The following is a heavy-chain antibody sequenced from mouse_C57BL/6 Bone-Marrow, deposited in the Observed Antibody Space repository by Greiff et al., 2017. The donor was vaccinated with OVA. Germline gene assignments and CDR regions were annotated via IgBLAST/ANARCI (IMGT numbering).Heavy chain of an antibody. CDR2: IYPRSGNT. CDR3: AREGYYGGSYEYFDV. Sequence: QVQLQQSGAELARPGASVKLSCKASGYTFTSYGISWVKQRTGQGLEWIGEIYPRSGNTYYNEKFKGKATLTADKSSSTAYMELRSLTSEDSAVYCCAREGYYGGSYEYFDVWGKGTTVTVSS. J-gene: IGHJ1*03. V-gene: IGHV1-81*01. D-gene: IGHD1-1*01. CDR1: GYTFTSYG.